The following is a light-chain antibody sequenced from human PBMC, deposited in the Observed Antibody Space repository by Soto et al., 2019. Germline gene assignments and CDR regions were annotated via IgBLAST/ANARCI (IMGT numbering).Light chain of an antibody. Sequence: QSVLTQPPSASGTPGQRVTISCSGSSSNIGSNIVNWYQQLPGTAPKLLNHTNNQRPSGVPDRFSGSKSGTSASLAISGLQSEDEADYYCATWDDSLNGVVFGGGTKLTVL. CDR2: TNN. J-gene: IGLJ2*01. CDR1: SSNIGSNI. V-gene: IGLV1-44*01. CDR3: ATWDDSLNGVV.